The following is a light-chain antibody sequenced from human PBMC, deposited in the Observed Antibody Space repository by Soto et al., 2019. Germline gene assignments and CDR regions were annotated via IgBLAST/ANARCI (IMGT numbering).Light chain of an antibody. Sequence: ELVMPQSPATLSASPGERATLSCRASQSVITNVAWYQQKPGQAPRLLIYGASTRATGIPARFSGSGSGTEFTLTISSLQSEDFAVYYCQHYNHWPMYTSGQGTKVDIK. CDR1: QSVITN. CDR3: QHYNHWPMYT. V-gene: IGKV3-15*01. CDR2: GAS. J-gene: IGKJ2*01.